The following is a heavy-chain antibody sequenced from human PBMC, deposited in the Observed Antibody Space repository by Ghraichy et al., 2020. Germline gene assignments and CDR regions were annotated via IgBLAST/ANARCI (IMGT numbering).Heavy chain of an antibody. J-gene: IGHJ6*02. CDR1: GFTFSSYS. CDR2: ISSSSSSI. CDR3: ARHSSSSIPHYYYGMDV. D-gene: IGHD6-6*01. Sequence: GESLNISCAASGFTFSSYSMNWVRQAPGRGLEWVSYISSSSSSIYYADSVKGRFTISRDNAKNSLYLQMNSLRDEDTAVYYCARHSSSSIPHYYYGMDVWGQGTTVTVSS. V-gene: IGHV3-48*02.